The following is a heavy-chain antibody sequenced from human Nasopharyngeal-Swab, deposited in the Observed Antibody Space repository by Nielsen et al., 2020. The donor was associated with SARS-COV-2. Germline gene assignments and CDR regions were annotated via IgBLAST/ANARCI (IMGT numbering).Heavy chain of an antibody. Sequence: SVKFSCNASGYTFTSYYMHWVRQAPGQGLEWMGIINPSGGSTSYAQKFQGRVTMTRDTSTSTVYMELSSLRSEDTAVYYCARDRGRGVIITNPMYYFDYWGQGTLVTVSS. CDR3: ARDRGRGVIITNPMYYFDY. CDR2: INPSGGST. CDR1: GYTFTSYY. V-gene: IGHV1-46*01. D-gene: IGHD3-10*01. J-gene: IGHJ4*02.